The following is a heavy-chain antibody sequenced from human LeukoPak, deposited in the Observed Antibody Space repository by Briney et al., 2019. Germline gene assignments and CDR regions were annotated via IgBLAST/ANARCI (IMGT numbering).Heavy chain of an antibody. D-gene: IGHD4-23*01. CDR2: VKGDGSAT. V-gene: IGHV3-7*01. J-gene: IGHJ4*02. CDR3: ARGNYGGTFDY. Sequence: GGSLRLSCAASGFIFTDYWMTWVRQAPGRGLEWLASVKGDGSATSYVDSVKGRFTISRDNAKNSLYLQMNSLRAEDTAVYYCARGNYGGTFDYWGQGTLVTVSS. CDR1: GFIFTDYW.